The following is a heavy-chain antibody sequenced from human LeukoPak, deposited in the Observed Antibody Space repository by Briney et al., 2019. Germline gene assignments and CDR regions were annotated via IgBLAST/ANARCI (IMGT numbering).Heavy chain of an antibody. CDR3: AREQDYGITNWFDP. V-gene: IGHV3-7*01. D-gene: IGHD4-17*01. CDR1: GFTFSSYW. CDR2: IKQDGSEK. J-gene: IGHJ5*02. Sequence: GSLRLSCAASGFTFSSYWMSWVRPAPGKGLEWVANIKQDGSEKYYVDSVKGRFTISRDNAKNSLYLQMNSLRAEDTAVYYCAREQDYGITNWFDPWGQGTLVTVSS.